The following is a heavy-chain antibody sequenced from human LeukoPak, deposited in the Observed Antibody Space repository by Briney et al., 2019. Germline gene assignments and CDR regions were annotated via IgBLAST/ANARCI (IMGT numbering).Heavy chain of an antibody. Sequence: PSETLSLTCAVYGGSFRGYYWSWIRQPPGKGLKWIGEINHSGSTNYNPSLKSRVTISVDTSKNQFSLKLSSVTAADTAVYYCARGGGIVVVPAAMGYAFDIWGQGTMVTVSS. J-gene: IGHJ3*02. V-gene: IGHV4-34*01. CDR1: GGSFRGYY. D-gene: IGHD2-2*01. CDR2: INHSGST. CDR3: ARGGGIVVVPAAMGYAFDI.